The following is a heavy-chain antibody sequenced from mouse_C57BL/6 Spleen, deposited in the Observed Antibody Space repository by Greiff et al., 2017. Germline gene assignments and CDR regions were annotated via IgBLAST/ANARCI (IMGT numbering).Heavy chain of an antibody. CDR3: AAPYDYYAMDY. CDR1: GFSLTSYG. V-gene: IGHV2-2*01. J-gene: IGHJ4*01. D-gene: IGHD6-5*01. CDR2: LWSGGST. Sequence: QVQLKESGPGLVQPSQSLSITCTVSGFSLTSYGVHWVRQSPGKGLEWLGVLWSGGSTDYNAAFISRLSLSKDNAKSQVFFKMNSLQADDTAIYYCAAPYDYYAMDYWGQGTSVTVSS.